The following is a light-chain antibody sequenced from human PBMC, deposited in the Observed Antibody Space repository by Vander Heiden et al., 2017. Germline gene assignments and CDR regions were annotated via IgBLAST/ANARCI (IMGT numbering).Light chain of an antibody. Sequence: DLVMTQSPLSLPVTPGEPASISCSSSQSLLHSNGYNYLDWYLQKPGQSPQLLIYLGSTRASGVPDMISGTGSGAEFTLNMIRLEAEDVGVYYCLKEGHARPFGAGTKVEVE. CDR3: LKEGHARP. J-gene: IGKJ4*01. CDR1: QSLLHSNGYNY. CDR2: LGS. V-gene: IGKV2-28*01.